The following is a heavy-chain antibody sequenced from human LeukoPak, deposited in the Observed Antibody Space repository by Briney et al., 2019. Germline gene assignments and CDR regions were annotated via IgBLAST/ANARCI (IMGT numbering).Heavy chain of an antibody. V-gene: IGHV5-51*01. CDR1: GYSFTSYW. CDR2: IYPGDSDT. CDR3: ARRGVAFDY. J-gene: IGHJ4*02. D-gene: IGHD3-3*01. Sequence: GESLKISCQVSGYSFTSYWIGWVRQMPGKGLEWMGIIYPGDSDTRYSPSFQGQVTISADKSISTAYLQWNTLRASDTAMYYCARRGVAFDYWGQGTLVTVSS.